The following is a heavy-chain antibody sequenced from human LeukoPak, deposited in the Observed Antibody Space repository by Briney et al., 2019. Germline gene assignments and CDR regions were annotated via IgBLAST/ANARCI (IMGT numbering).Heavy chain of an antibody. Sequence: GASVKVSCKGYGYTFINHDIDWVRQAAGQGLEWMGWMNSNSGNTGYAQKFQGRVTFTRDTSISTAYMELYSLTSDDTAVYYCATGWEMTTVTTSDYWGQGTLVTVSS. V-gene: IGHV1-8*03. CDR3: ATGWEMTTVTTSDY. J-gene: IGHJ4*02. D-gene: IGHD4-17*01. CDR1: GYTFINHD. CDR2: MNSNSGNT.